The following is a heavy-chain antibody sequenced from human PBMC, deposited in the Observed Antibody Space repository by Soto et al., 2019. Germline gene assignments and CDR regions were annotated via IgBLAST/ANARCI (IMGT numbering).Heavy chain of an antibody. V-gene: IGHV4-39*01. CDR1: GGSISSSNYY. D-gene: IGHD2-21*02. Sequence: SETLSLTCTVSGGSISSSNYYWGWIRQPPGKGLEWIGSIYYSGNTYYNPSLKSRVTVSVDTSKNQFSLKLSSVTAADTAVYYCARHPSDFWFDPWGQGTLVTVSS. CDR3: ARHPSDFWFDP. CDR2: IYYSGNT. J-gene: IGHJ5*02.